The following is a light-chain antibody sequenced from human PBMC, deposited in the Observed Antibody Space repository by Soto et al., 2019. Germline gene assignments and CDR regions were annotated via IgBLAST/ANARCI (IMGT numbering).Light chain of an antibody. J-gene: IGKJ5*01. V-gene: IGKV3-20*01. Sequence: IVLTQYPGTLSLSPGERATLSCMAIQSVSNNYLAWYQQKTVQAPRLLIYGAYSRATGIPARFSGSGSGKALNPQTSRLEHPDFAVYYCQQSRSPLPCTVGPGTQLEIK. CDR2: GAY. CDR3: QQSRSPLPCT. CDR1: QSVSNNY.